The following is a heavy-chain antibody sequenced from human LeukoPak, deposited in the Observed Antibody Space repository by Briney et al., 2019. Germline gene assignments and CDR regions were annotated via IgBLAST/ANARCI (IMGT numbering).Heavy chain of an antibody. Sequence: GGSLRLSCAASGFTSSSYGMSWVRQAPGKGLEWVSAISGSGGSTYYADSVKGRFTISRDNAKNSLYLQMNSLRAEDTAVYYCARGLGSYIFDYWGQGTLVTVSS. V-gene: IGHV3-23*01. CDR3: ARGLGSYIFDY. D-gene: IGHD1-26*01. CDR1: GFTSSSYG. J-gene: IGHJ4*02. CDR2: ISGSGGST.